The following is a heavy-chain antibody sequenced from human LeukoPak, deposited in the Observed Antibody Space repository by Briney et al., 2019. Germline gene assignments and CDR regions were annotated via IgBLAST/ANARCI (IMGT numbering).Heavy chain of an antibody. V-gene: IGHV3-66*01. CDR2: IYSGGRT. Sequence: GGSLRLSCAASGFSVSSNFMSWVRQAPGKGLEWVSVIYSGGRTNHADSVKGRFTISRDNSKNTLYLQMNSLRAEDTAVYYCVRERGRGVTSPYFDYWGQGSLVTVSS. CDR3: VRERGRGVTSPYFDY. CDR1: GFSVSSNF. D-gene: IGHD2-21*02. J-gene: IGHJ4*02.